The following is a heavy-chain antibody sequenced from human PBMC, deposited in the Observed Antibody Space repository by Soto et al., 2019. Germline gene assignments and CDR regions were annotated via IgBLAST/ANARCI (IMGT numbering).Heavy chain of an antibody. D-gene: IGHD3-10*01. CDR1: GFTFNNYW. J-gene: IGHJ6*02. CDR3: ARDPPGSGKYLYYGMDV. V-gene: IGHV3-74*01. Sequence: LRLSCEASGFTFNNYWMHWVRQGPGKGLTWVSRINSHGTSISYADSVKGRFSISRDNARNTLYLQMNSLRVEDTAVYYCARDPPGSGKYLYYGMDVWGQGTTVTVSS. CDR2: INSHGTSI.